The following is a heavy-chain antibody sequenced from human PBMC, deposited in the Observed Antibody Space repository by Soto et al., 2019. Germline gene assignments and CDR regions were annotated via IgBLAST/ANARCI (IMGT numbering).Heavy chain of an antibody. CDR3: ARAVDFWSANGAFDI. V-gene: IGHV4-31*03. J-gene: IGHJ3*02. CDR1: VGSISSGGYY. Sequence: LSLTCTISVGSISSGGYYWSWIRQHPGKGLEWIGYIYYSGSTYYNPSLKSRVTISVDTSKNQFSLKLSSVTAADTAVYYCARAVDFWSANGAFDIWGQGTMVTVSS. D-gene: IGHD3-3*01. CDR2: IYYSGST.